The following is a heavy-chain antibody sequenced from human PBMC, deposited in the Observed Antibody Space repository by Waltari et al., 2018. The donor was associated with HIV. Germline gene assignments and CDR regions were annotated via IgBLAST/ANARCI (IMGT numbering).Heavy chain of an antibody. D-gene: IGHD6-13*01. CDR2: IYHSGST. V-gene: IGHV4-38-2*01. J-gene: IGHJ4*02. CDR1: GYSISRGYY. CDR3: AIGWYSSSWKQDA. Sequence: QVQLQESGPGLVKPSETLSLTCAVSGYSISRGYYWGWIRQPPGKGLEWIGSIYHSGSTYYNPSLKSRVTISVDTSKNQFSLKLSSVTAADTAVYYCAIGWYSSSWKQDAWGQGTLVTVSS.